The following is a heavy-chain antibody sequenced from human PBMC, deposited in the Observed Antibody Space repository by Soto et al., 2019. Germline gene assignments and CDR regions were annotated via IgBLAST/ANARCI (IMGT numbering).Heavy chain of an antibody. J-gene: IGHJ4*02. CDR2: IYYSGTT. Sequence: SETLSLTCSVSCDSIGSGGHSWHRIHERPEKGLEWIGYIYYSGTTHYNPSLRSRLRISLDTSKNQFFLRLTSVTAADTARYYCARDQALATTVWGYWGQGT. V-gene: IGHV4-31*03. CDR3: ARDQALATTVWGY. CDR1: CDSIGSGGHS. D-gene: IGHD7-27*01.